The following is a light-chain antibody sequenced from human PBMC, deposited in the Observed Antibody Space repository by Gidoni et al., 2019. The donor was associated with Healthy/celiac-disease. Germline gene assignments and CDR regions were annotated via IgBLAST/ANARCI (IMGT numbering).Light chain of an antibody. CDR3: QQYGSSSWT. Sequence: EIVLTQSPGTLSLSPGERATLSCRANQSVSSSYLAWYQQKPGQAPRLLIYGASSRATGIPDRFSGSGSGTDFTLTISRLEPEDFAVYYCQQYGSSSWTFGQXTKVEIK. J-gene: IGKJ1*01. CDR1: QSVSSSY. V-gene: IGKV3-20*01. CDR2: GAS.